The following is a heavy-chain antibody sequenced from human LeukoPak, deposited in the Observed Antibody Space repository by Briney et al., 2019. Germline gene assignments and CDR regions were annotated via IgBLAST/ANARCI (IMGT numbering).Heavy chain of an antibody. CDR3: ARDPFYLGYCSSTSCYLFYY. CDR2: ISNSSSYI. Sequence: GGSLRLSCAASGFTFSSYNMNWVRQAPGKGLEWVSFISNSSSYIYYADSVKGRFTISRDNAKNSLYLQMNSLRAEDTAVYYCARDPFYLGYCSSTSCYLFYYWGQGTLVTVSS. CDR1: GFTFSSYN. J-gene: IGHJ4*02. V-gene: IGHV3-21*03. D-gene: IGHD2-2*01.